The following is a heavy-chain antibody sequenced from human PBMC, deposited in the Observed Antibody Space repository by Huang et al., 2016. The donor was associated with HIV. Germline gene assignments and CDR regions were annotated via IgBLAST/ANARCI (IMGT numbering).Heavy chain of an antibody. D-gene: IGHD3-22*01. CDR1: GYSFTTYW. V-gene: IGHV5-51*03. Sequence: EVQLVQSGAEVKKPGESLKMSCKGSGYSFTTYWIGWVRQMPGKGLEWMWIIYPGDSDTRYSPSVQGQVTIAADKSISTAYLQWSSLKASDTAMYYCASGVDYYDSSGGGFFDYWGQGTLVTVSS. CDR2: IYPGDSDT. CDR3: ASGVDYYDSSGGGFFDY. J-gene: IGHJ4*02.